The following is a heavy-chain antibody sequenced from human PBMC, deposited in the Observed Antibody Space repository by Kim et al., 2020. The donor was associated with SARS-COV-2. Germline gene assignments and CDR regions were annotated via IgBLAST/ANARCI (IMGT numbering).Heavy chain of an antibody. J-gene: IGHJ4*02. V-gene: IGHV4-34*01. Sequence: TNYSPSLKSRVTISVDTSKNQCSLKLSSVTAADTAVYYCAGGYSYGTKWYWGQGTLVTVSS. CDR3: AGGYSYGTKWY. CDR2: T. D-gene: IGHD5-18*01.